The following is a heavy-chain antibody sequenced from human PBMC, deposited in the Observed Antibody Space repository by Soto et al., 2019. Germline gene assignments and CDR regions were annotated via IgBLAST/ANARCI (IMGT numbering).Heavy chain of an antibody. CDR1: GFTFSNAW. Sequence: PGGSLRLSCAASGFTFSNAWMNWVRQAPGKGLEWVGRIKSKTDGGTTDYAAPVKGRFTISRDDSKNTLYLQMNSLKTEDTAVYYCTTGSRIAAAGTTPYWGQGTLVTVSS. D-gene: IGHD6-13*01. J-gene: IGHJ4*02. V-gene: IGHV3-15*07. CDR3: TTGSRIAAAGTTPY. CDR2: IKSKTDGGTT.